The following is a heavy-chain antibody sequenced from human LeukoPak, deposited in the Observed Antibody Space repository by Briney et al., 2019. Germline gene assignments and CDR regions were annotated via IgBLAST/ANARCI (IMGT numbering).Heavy chain of an antibody. Sequence: ASVKVSCKASGYVFTAYYIHWVRRAPGQGLEWVVWINPNTGGTNYAQNFQGRVSLTRDTSISTAYMELRGLRFDDTALCYCARDVEMTSGSGAGYCFEHWGQGTLVTVSS. J-gene: IGHJ4*02. CDR1: GYVFTAYY. V-gene: IGHV1-2*02. CDR3: ARDVEMTSGSGAGYCFEH. D-gene: IGHD3-10*01. CDR2: INPNTGGT.